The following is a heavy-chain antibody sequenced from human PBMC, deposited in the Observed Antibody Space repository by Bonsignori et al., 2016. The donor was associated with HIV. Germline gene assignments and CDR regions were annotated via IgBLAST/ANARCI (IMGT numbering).Heavy chain of an antibody. V-gene: IGHV3-21*04. CDR3: ASDSSGWYRGG. Sequence: LVESGGGQVKPGGSLQLSCGASRFTFTGYTMNWVRQAPGKGLQWVSAISSNGNYIYYADSVKGRFTISRDNVKNSLSLQMNSLTADDTGIYYCASDSSGWYRGGWGQGTLVT. J-gene: IGHJ4*02. CDR1: RFTFTGYT. CDR2: ISSNGNYI. D-gene: IGHD6-19*01.